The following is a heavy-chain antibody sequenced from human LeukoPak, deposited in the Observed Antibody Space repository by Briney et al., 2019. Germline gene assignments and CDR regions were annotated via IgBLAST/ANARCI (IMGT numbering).Heavy chain of an antibody. V-gene: IGHV4-59*04. CDR1: GGSISRDY. CDR3: SSGSLYYPSN. J-gene: IGHJ4*02. Sequence: SETLSLTCTVSGGSISRDYWSWIRQPPGKGLEWIGSIYYSGSTYYNPSLKSRVTISVDTSKNQFSLRLSSVTATDTAVYYCSSGSLYYPSNWGQGTLVTVSS. D-gene: IGHD3-10*01. CDR2: IYYSGST.